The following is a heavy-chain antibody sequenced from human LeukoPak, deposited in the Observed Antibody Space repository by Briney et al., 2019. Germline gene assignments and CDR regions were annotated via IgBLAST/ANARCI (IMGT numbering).Heavy chain of an antibody. V-gene: IGHV3-30*02. CDR3: ANGAVTYYYDSSGYYPFDY. CDR2: IRYDGSNK. J-gene: IGHJ4*02. D-gene: IGHD3-22*01. CDR1: GFTFSSYG. Sequence: GGSLRLSCAASGFTFSSYGMHWVRQAPGKGLEWVAFIRYDGSNKYYADSVKGRFTISRDNSKNTLYLQMNSLRAEDTAVYYCANGAVTYYYDSSGYYPFDYWGQGTLVTVSS.